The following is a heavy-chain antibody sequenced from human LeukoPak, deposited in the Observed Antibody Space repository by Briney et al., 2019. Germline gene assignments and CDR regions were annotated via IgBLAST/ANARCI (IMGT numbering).Heavy chain of an antibody. Sequence: GGSLRLSWAASGFTVRNTYMNWVRQAPRKGLEWVSVIYSGGGTYYADSVKGRFTISRDNSKNTLYLQMNSLRAEDTAVYYCVRDDRRYGDYGYFDYWGQGTLVTVSS. J-gene: IGHJ4*02. CDR2: IYSGGGT. CDR1: GFTVRNTY. V-gene: IGHV3-66*01. CDR3: VRDDRRYGDYGYFDY. D-gene: IGHD4-17*01.